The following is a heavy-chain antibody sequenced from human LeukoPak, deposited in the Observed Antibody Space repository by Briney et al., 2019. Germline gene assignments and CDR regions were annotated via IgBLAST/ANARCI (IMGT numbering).Heavy chain of an antibody. V-gene: IGHV4-39*01. CDR2: IYYSGST. J-gene: IGHJ4*02. Sequence: SETLSLTCTVSGGSISSSSYYWGWIRQPPGKGLEWIGSIYYSGSTYYNPSLKSRVTISVDTSKNQFSLKLSSVTAADTAVCYCARRPEYYYGSGSYSEYYFDYWGQGTLVTVSS. D-gene: IGHD3-10*01. CDR3: ARRPEYYYGSGSYSEYYFDY. CDR1: GGSISSSSYY.